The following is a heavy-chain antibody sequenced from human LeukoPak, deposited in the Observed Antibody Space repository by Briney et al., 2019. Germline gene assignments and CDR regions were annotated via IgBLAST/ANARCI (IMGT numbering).Heavy chain of an antibody. CDR1: GGTFSSYA. CDR2: IIPILGIA. J-gene: IGHJ6*02. Sequence: SVKVSCKSSGGTFSSYAISWVRQPPGPGLAWMGRIIPILGIANYAQKFQGRVTITADKSTSTAYMELSSLRSEDTAVYYCAREVPIATAVAYYYYGMDVWGQGTTVTVSS. CDR3: AREVPIATAVAYYYYGMDV. V-gene: IGHV1-69*04. D-gene: IGHD6-13*01.